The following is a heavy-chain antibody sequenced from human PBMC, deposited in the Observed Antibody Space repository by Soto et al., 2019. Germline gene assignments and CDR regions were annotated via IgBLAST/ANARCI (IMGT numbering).Heavy chain of an antibody. J-gene: IGHJ6*02. CDR2: IYHSGST. CDR3: ARDPTYYDSSGYLRSYGMDV. Sequence: SETLSLTCAVSGGSISSSNWWSWVRQPPGKGLEWIGEIYHSGSTNYNPSLKSRVTISVDESKNQFSLKLSSVTAADTAVYYCARDPTYYDSSGYLRSYGMDVWGQGTTVTVSS. V-gene: IGHV4-4*02. CDR1: GGSISSSNW. D-gene: IGHD3-22*01.